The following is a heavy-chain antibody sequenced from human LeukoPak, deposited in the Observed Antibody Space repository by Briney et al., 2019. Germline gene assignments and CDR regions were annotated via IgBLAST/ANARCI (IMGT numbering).Heavy chain of an antibody. CDR1: GGSISSSGYY. CDR3: ARHMGNSCYEHFVY. Sequence: SETLSLTCTVSGGSISSSGYYWGWIRQPPGKGLEWIGSMYSGGSTYYNASIKSRVTFSVDTSKNQFSLKLTSVTAADTAVYYCARHMGNSCYEHFVYWGQGTLVTGSS. CDR2: MYSGGST. V-gene: IGHV4-39*01. D-gene: IGHD5-12*01. J-gene: IGHJ4*02.